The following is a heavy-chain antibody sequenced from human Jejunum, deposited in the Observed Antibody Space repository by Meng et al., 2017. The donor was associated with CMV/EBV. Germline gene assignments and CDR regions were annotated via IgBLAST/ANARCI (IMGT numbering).Heavy chain of an antibody. D-gene: IGHD5-12*01. V-gene: IGHV3-7*03. CDR1: GFIFTDYW. CDR2: IKQGGRER. Sequence: SCTGSGFIFTDYWMSWVRQAPGKGLEWVGSIKQGGRERYYVDSVKGRFTISRDDTKNSLFLQMNSLRVEDTAVYYCTRESGYLIWGQGTTVTVSS. J-gene: IGHJ6*02. CDR3: TRESGYLI.